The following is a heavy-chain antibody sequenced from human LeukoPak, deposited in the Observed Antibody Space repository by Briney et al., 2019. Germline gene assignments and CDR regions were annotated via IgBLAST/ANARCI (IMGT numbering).Heavy chain of an antibody. CDR2: IVPIFGTA. J-gene: IGHJ3*02. Sequence: VASVKVSCTASGGTFSSYAISWVRQAPGPGLEWMGGIVPIFGTANYAQKFHGRVTITADESTSTAYMELSSLRSEDTAVYYCARVAPVLDAFDIWGRGTMVTVSS. CDR1: GGTFSSYA. V-gene: IGHV1-69*13. D-gene: IGHD2-8*02. CDR3: ARVAPVLDAFDI.